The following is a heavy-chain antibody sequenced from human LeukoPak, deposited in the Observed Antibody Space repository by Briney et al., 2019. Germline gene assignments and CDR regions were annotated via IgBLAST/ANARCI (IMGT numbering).Heavy chain of an antibody. Sequence: GSLRLSCAASGFTFSNAWMSWVRQAPGKGLEWIGYIYHSGSTYYNPSLKSRVTISVDRSKNQFSLKLSSVTAADTAVYYCARGILSSSWGGYFDYWGQGTLVTVSS. J-gene: IGHJ4*02. CDR2: IYHSGST. V-gene: IGHV4-4*02. CDR3: ARGILSSSWGGYFDY. D-gene: IGHD6-13*01. CDR1: GFTFSNAW.